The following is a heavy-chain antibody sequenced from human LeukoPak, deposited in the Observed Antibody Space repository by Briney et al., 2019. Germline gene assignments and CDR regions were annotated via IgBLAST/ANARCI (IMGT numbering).Heavy chain of an antibody. D-gene: IGHD3-22*01. Sequence: ASVKVSCKASGYTFTSYGISWVRQAPGQGLEWMGWISAYNGNTNYAQKLQGGVTMTTDTSTSTAYMELRSLRSDDTAVYYCARGSVFAYSLHGSGYSLDYWGQGTLVTVSS. V-gene: IGHV1-18*01. J-gene: IGHJ4*02. CDR3: ARGSVFAYSLHGSGYSLDY. CDR1: GYTFTSYG. CDR2: ISAYNGNT.